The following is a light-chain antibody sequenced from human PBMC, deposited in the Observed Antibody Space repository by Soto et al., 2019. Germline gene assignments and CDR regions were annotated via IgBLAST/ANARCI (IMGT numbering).Light chain of an antibody. J-gene: IGKJ1*01. V-gene: IGKV1-39*01. CDR3: QQYSSFSRT. CDR2: GAS. CDR1: QSISTY. Sequence: DIQMTQSPSALSASVGDRVTITCRASQSISTYLEWFQQKPGKAPKLLIYGASTLQSGVPSRFSGSGSGTEFSLTISSLQPDDFATFYCQQYSSFSRTFGQGTKVDIK.